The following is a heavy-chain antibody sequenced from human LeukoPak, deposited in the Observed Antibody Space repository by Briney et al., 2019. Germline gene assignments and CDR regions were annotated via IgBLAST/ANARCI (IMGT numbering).Heavy chain of an antibody. CDR2: IVVGSGNT. CDR3: AAGTPNIVAHDAFDI. CDR1: GFTFTSSA. D-gene: IGHD5-12*01. J-gene: IGHJ3*02. Sequence: ASVKVSCKASGFTFTSSAMQWVRQARGQRLEWIGWIVVGSGNTNYAQKFQERVTITRDMSTSTAYMELSSLRSEDTAVHYCAAGTPNIVAHDAFDIWGQGTMVTVSS. V-gene: IGHV1-58*02.